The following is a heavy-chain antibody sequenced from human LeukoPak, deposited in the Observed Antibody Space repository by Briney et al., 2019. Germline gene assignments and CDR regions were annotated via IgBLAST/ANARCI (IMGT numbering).Heavy chain of an antibody. D-gene: IGHD6-6*01. CDR3: ARVIAARFDY. V-gene: IGHV4-34*01. Sequence: SETLSLTCAVYGVSFSGYYWSWIRQPPGKGLEWIGEINHSGSTNYNPTLKSRVNISVDTSKNQFSLKLSSVTAADTAVYYCARVIAARFDYWGQGTLVTVSS. J-gene: IGHJ4*02. CDR2: INHSGST. CDR1: GVSFSGYY.